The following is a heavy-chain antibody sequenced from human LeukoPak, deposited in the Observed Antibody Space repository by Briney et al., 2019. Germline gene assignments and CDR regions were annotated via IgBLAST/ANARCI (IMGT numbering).Heavy chain of an antibody. J-gene: IGHJ5*02. V-gene: IGHV1-18*01. CDR2: ISAYNGNT. CDR1: GYTFTSYG. Sequence: ASVKVSCKASGYTFTSYGIGWVRQAPGQGLEWMVWISAYNGNTNYAQKLQGRVTMTTDTSTSTAYMALRSLRSDDTAVYYCARFSSGNWFDPWGQGTLVTVSS. CDR3: ARFSSGNWFDP.